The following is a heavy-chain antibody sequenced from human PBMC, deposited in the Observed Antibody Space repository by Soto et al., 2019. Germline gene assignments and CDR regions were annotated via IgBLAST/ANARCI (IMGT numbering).Heavy chain of an antibody. Sequence: SETLPLTWTVSGGTISSCDYFWSWLRQPPGKGLEWIGYIYYSGSTYYNPSLKSRDAISVDTSKHHFSLQLSSVTAADTAVYYCAGEPYYDHWSVLDYWGQRSLVTVSS. CDR2: IYYSGST. CDR1: GGTISSCDYF. D-gene: IGHD3-3*01. J-gene: IGHJ4*02. V-gene: IGHV4-30-4*08. CDR3: AGEPYYDHWSVLDY.